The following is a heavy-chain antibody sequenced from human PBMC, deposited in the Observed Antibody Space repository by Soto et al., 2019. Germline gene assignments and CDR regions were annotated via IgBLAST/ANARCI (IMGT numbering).Heavy chain of an antibody. CDR1: GFTFSSYG. J-gene: IGHJ6*02. CDR3: AKDKNNYYYDMDV. Sequence: QVQLVESGGGVVQPGRSLRLSCAASGFTFSSYGMHWVRQAPGKGLEWVALISFDGSNKNYADSVKGRFTISRDNSKNTLYLQMSSQRTEDTAVYYCAKDKNNYYYDMDVWGQGTTVTVSS. V-gene: IGHV3-30*18. CDR2: ISFDGSNK.